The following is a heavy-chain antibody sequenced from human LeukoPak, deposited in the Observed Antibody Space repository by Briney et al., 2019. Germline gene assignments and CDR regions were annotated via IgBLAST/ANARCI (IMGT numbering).Heavy chain of an antibody. V-gene: IGHV3-7*03. CDR2: IKQDGSEK. CDR3: AKGIVGAPRGAFDI. CDR1: GFTFSSYW. Sequence: GGSLRLSCAASGFTFSSYWMNWVRQAPGKGLEWVANIKQDGSEKYYVDSVKGRFTISRDNSKNTLYLQMNSLRAEDTAVYYCAKGIVGAPRGAFDIWGQGTMVTVSS. D-gene: IGHD1-26*01. J-gene: IGHJ3*02.